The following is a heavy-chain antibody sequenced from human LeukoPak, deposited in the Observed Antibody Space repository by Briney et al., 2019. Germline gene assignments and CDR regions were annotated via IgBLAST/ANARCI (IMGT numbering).Heavy chain of an antibody. CDR3: VRGPHYGAYTDYFDY. CDR2: INQDGSEK. J-gene: IGHJ4*02. CDR1: GFTFSSQW. D-gene: IGHD4-17*01. V-gene: IGHV3-7*01. Sequence: GGSLRLSCAASGFTFSSQWMDWVRQAPGKGLEWVANINQDGSEKYYVDSVKGRFAISRDDANNSLYLQMNGLRVEDTALYYCVRGPHYGAYTDYFDYWGQGTLVTVSS.